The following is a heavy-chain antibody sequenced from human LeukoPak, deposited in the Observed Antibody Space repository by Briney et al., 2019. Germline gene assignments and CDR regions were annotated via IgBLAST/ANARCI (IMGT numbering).Heavy chain of an antibody. CDR2: IYYTDEI. CDR1: GFSLDSWGMG. CDR3: AQYPEYGGDYDAFDV. V-gene: IGHV2-5*01. Sequence: SGSTLVKPTQTLTLTCTFSGFSLDSWGMGVAWIRQPPGKALEWLGTIYYTDEIRYRPSLKTRLTIAKDTSKNHVFLMMTNMDPVDTATYYCAQYPEYGGDYDAFDVWGQGTMVTVSS. J-gene: IGHJ3*01. D-gene: IGHD4-23*01.